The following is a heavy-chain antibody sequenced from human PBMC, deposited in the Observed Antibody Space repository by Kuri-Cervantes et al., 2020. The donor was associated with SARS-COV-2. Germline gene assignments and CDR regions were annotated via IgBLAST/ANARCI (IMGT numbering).Heavy chain of an antibody. J-gene: IGHJ3*02. CDR3: ARQGQVPRIALDI. V-gene: IGHV3-74*01. Sequence: GESLKISFAASGFTFSSYAMSWVRQAPGKGLVWVSSINTDESSTNYADSVKGRFTISRDNAKNTLYLRMSNLRAEDTAVYYCARQGQVPRIALDIWGQGTMVTVSS. D-gene: IGHD6-19*01. CDR1: GFTFSSYA. CDR2: INTDESST.